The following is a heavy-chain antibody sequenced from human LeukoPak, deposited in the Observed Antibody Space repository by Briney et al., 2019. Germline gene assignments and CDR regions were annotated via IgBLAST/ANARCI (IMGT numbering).Heavy chain of an antibody. J-gene: IGHJ4*02. Sequence: RGGSLSLSCAASGVSVSSNYMIWVRHAPGEGLECLSLIYSGGETSYADSVKGRFSISRENSKNTLYLQMNSLRGEDTAVYYCTRDPPAVAINTYAGGQGTLVTVP. CDR2: IYSGGET. D-gene: IGHD6-13*01. CDR1: GVSVSSNY. V-gene: IGHV3-66*01. CDR3: TRDPPAVAINTYA.